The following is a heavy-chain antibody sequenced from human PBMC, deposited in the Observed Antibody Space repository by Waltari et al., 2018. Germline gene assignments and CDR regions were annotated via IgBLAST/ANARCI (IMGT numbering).Heavy chain of an antibody. Sequence: EVQLVESGGGLVKPGGSLRLSCAASGFTSSSYSMNWVRQAPGKGLEWVSSISSSSSYIYYADSVKGRFTISRDNAKNSLYLQMNSLRAEDTAVYYCARAYYDSSGYYSFDYWGQGTLVTVSS. CDR3: ARAYYDSSGYYSFDY. J-gene: IGHJ4*02. D-gene: IGHD3-22*01. CDR1: GFTSSSYS. CDR2: ISSSSSYI. V-gene: IGHV3-21*01.